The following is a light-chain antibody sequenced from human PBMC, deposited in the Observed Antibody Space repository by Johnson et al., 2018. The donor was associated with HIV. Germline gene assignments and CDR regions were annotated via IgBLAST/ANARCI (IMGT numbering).Light chain of an antibody. CDR3: VTWDSSLSTPNYV. CDR2: DND. V-gene: IGLV1-51*01. J-gene: IGLJ1*01. CDR1: SSNIGNNY. Sequence: QPVLTQPPSVSAAPGQKVTISCSGTSSNIGNNYVSWYQHLPGTAPKVLIYDNDKRPSGIPDRFSGSKSGTSATLGISGLQTGDEADYYCVTWDSSLSTPNYVFGAGTKVTVL.